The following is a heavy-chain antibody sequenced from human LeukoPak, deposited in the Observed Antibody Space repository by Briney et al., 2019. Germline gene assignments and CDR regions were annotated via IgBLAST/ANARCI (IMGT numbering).Heavy chain of an antibody. CDR2: ISTSGST. CDR3: ARANYGSGSYPPDY. J-gene: IGHJ4*02. CDR1: GDSISSGSYY. Sequence: SQTLSLTCTVAGDSISSGSYYWSWIRQPAGKGLEWIGRISTSGSTNYNPSLKSRVTISVDTSKNQFSLKLSSVIAADTAVYYCARANYGSGSYPPDYWGQGTLVTVSS. D-gene: IGHD3-10*01. V-gene: IGHV4-61*02.